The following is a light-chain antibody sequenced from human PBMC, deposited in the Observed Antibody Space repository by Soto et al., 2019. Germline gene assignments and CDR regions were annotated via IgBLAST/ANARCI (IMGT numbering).Light chain of an antibody. V-gene: IGKV1-39*01. CDR1: QSISSY. CDR3: QQRHSTPYT. J-gene: IGKJ2*01. CDR2: AAS. Sequence: DIQMTQSPSSLSASVGDRVTITCRASQSISSYLNWYQQKPGKAPKLLIYAASSLQSGVTSRIRLTASGTDFTLAISSLQPEDLATYYCQQRHSTPYTLGQGTKLEIK.